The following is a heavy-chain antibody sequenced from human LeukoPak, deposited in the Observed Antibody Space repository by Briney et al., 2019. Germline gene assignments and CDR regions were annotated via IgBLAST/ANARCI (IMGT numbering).Heavy chain of an antibody. J-gene: IGHJ4*02. CDR2: ISSSSSFI. CDR3: TTDGGIGPRPIFDY. CDR1: GFTFSSYN. Sequence: GGSLRLSCAASGFTFSSYNMNWVRQAPGKGLEWGSSISSSSSFIYYADSVKGRFTISRDNAKNSLYLQMNSLRAEDTAVYYCTTDGGIGPRPIFDYWGQGSLVTVSS. D-gene: IGHD6-6*01. V-gene: IGHV3-21*03.